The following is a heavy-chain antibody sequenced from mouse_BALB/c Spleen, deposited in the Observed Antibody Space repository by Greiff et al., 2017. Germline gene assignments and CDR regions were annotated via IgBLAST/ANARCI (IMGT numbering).Heavy chain of an antibody. CDR1: GYTFSSYW. D-gene: IGHD1-1*01. CDR2: ILPGSGST. V-gene: IGHV1-9*01. Sequence: QVQLQQSGAELMKPGASVKISCKATGYTFSSYWIAWVKQRPGHGLEWIGEILPGSGSTNYNEKFKGKATFTADTSSNTAYMQLSSLTSEDSAVYYCARRGYYGGLDYWGQGTSVTVSS. J-gene: IGHJ4*01. CDR3: ARRGYYGGLDY.